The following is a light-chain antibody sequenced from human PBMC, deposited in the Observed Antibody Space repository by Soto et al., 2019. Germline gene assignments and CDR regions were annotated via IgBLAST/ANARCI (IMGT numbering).Light chain of an antibody. CDR1: QGINSY. CDR2: TAS. J-gene: IGKJ1*01. CDR3: EQHHTTPKT. V-gene: IGKV1-9*01. Sequence: DIQLTQSPSFLSASVGDRVTVTCRASQGINSYLAWYQQKPGKAPKLLIYTASTLQSGVPSRFSGSGSGTEFTLTISSLQAEDVGIYYCEQHHTTPKTFGQGTRVEIK.